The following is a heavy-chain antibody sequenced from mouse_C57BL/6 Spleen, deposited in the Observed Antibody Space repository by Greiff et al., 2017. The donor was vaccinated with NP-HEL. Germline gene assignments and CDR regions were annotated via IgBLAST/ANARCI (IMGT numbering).Heavy chain of an antibody. J-gene: IGHJ2*01. Sequence: EVKLMESGGGLVKPGGSLKLSCAASGFTFSDYGMHWVRQAPEKGLEWVAYISSGSSTIYYADTVKGRFTISRDNAKNTLFLQMTSLRSEDTAMYYCARSTMVTTGFDYWGQSTTLTVSS. V-gene: IGHV5-17*01. CDR1: GFTFSDYG. CDR3: ARSTMVTTGFDY. D-gene: IGHD2-2*01. CDR2: ISSGSSTI.